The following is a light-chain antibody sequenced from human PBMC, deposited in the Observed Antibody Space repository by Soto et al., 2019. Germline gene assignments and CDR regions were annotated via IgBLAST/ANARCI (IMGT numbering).Light chain of an antibody. V-gene: IGLV1-40*01. CDR1: SSNIGAGYD. Sequence: QSVLTQPPSVSGAPGQRVTISCTGSSSNIGAGYDVYWYQQLPGTAPKLLIYGNSNRPSGVPDRFSGSKSGTSASLAITGLQAEDEADYYCQSYASSLSGWVFGGGTKLTVL. CDR3: QSYASSLSGWV. CDR2: GNS. J-gene: IGLJ3*02.